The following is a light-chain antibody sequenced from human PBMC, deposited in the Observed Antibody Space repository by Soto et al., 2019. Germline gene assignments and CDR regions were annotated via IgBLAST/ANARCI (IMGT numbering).Light chain of an antibody. CDR2: ATS. V-gene: IGKV3D-20*02. CDR1: QSVSSSY. CDR3: QQRSDWPHSLA. J-gene: IGKJ4*01. Sequence: EIVLTQSPGTLSLSPGERATLSCRASQSVSSSYLAWYQQRPGQAPRLLIYATSHRASGIPARFSGSGSGTDFTLTISSLEPEDSAVYYCQQRSDWPHSLAFGGGTKVDIK.